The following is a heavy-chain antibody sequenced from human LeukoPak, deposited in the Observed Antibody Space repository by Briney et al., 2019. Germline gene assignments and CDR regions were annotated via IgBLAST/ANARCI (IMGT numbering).Heavy chain of an antibody. CDR1: GYTFTGYY. J-gene: IGHJ3*02. Sequence: ASVKVSCKASGYTFTGYYMHWVRQAPGQGLEWMGWINPDSGGIQYAQNFQGRVTMTRDTSISTAYMELSGLRSDDAAVYYCVTATQFSVAVTGSAFDIWGQGTMVTVSS. CDR2: INPDSGGI. V-gene: IGHV1-2*02. CDR3: VTATQFSVAVTGSAFDI. D-gene: IGHD6-19*01.